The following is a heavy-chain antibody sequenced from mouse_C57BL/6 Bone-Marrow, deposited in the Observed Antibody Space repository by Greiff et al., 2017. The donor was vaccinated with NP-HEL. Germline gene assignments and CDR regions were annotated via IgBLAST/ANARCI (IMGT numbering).Heavy chain of an antibody. CDR2: IDPSDSYT. CDR3: ARKRYYGLFAY. J-gene: IGHJ3*01. D-gene: IGHD1-2*01. V-gene: IGHV1-59*01. CDR1: GYTFTSYW. Sequence: VQLQQPGAELVRPGTSVKLSCKASGYTFTSYWMHWVKQRPGQGLEWIGVIDPSDSYTNYNQKFKGKATLTVDTSSSTAYMQLSSLTSEDSAVYYCARKRYYGLFAYWGQGTLVTVSA.